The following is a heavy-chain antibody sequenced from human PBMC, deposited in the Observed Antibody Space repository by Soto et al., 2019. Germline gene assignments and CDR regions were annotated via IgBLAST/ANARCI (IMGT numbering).Heavy chain of an antibody. CDR3: GSVRPSGYVLS. CDR1: GGSLSSYY. D-gene: IGHD6-25*01. Sequence: PSATLSLTCTVSGGSLSSYYWTWVRQSPGKGLEWIGYVYFSGNANYNPSLKSRVTISIDTSKNQFSLSLASVTAADTAFYYCGSVRPSGYVLSWGQGTLVTVSS. V-gene: IGHV4-59*01. CDR2: VYFSGNA. J-gene: IGHJ5*02.